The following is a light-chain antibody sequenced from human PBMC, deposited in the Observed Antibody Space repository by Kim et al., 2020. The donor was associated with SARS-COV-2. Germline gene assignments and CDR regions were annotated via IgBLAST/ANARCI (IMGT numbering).Light chain of an antibody. V-gene: IGKV1-27*01. J-gene: IGKJ1*01. CDR2: AAS. Sequence: PSVGDRVTNSCRASQDIAKSLAWYQQKPGKVPQVLIYAASTLQSGVPSRFSGSGSGTEFTLTIGSLQTEDVATYYCQKYNNAPWTFGPGTKVDIK. CDR1: QDIAKS. CDR3: QKYNNAPWT.